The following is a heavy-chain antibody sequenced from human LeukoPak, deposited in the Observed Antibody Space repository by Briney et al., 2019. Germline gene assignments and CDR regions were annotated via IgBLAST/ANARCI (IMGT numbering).Heavy chain of an antibody. Sequence: ASVKVSCKASGYTFTDYYMHWVRQAPGQGLEWMGWINPNSGGTNYAQKFQGRVTMTRDTSISTAYMELSRLRSDDTAVYYCARDTAAATDAFDIWGQGTMVTVSS. D-gene: IGHD6-13*01. CDR2: INPNSGGT. CDR3: ARDTAAATDAFDI. J-gene: IGHJ3*02. CDR1: GYTFTDYY. V-gene: IGHV1-2*02.